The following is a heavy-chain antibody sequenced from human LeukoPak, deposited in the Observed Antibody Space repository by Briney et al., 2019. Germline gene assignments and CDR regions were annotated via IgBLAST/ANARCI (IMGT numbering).Heavy chain of an antibody. D-gene: IGHD4-17*01. V-gene: IGHV4-34*01. CDR2: INHSGST. J-gene: IGHJ4*02. CDR1: GGSFSGYY. Sequence: SETLSLTCAVYGGSFSGYYWSWIRQPPGKGLEWIGEINHSGSTNYNPSLKSRLTISLDTSKNHFSLKLSSVTAADTAVYYCARDNHDYGTFDYWGQGTLVTVSS. CDR3: ARDNHDYGTFDY.